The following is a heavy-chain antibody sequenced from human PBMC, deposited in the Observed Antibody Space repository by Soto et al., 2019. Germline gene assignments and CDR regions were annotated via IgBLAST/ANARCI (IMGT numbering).Heavy chain of an antibody. CDR1: GFTFSNAW. J-gene: IGHJ6*02. CDR2: IKSKTDGGIT. Sequence: GSLRLSCAASGFTFSNAWMSWVRQAPGKGLEWVGRIKSKTDGGITDYAAPVKGRFTISRDDSKNTLYLQMNSLKTEDTAVYYCTTEGYDILTGYKYYYGMDVWGQGTTVTVSS. V-gene: IGHV3-15*01. CDR3: TTEGYDILTGYKYYYGMDV. D-gene: IGHD3-9*01.